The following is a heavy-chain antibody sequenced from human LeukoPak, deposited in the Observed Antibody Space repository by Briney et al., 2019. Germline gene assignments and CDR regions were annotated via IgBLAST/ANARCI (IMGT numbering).Heavy chain of an antibody. J-gene: IGHJ4*02. D-gene: IGHD5-12*01. CDR1: GYTFTGYY. V-gene: IGHV1-2*02. Sequence: ASVKVSCKASGYTFTGYYMHWVRQAPGQGLEWMGWINPNSGGTNYAQKFQGRVTMTRDTSISTAYMELSRLRSDDTAVYYCARERTLTSRYDYWGQGTLVTVPS. CDR3: ARERTLTSRYDY. CDR2: INPNSGGT.